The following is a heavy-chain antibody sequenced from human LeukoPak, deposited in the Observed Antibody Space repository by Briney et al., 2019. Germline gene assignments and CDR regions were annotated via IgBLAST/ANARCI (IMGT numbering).Heavy chain of an antibody. D-gene: IGHD6-13*01. CDR1: GYTFTSYG. V-gene: IGHV1-18*01. CDR2: ISAYNGNT. CDR3: ARGEQQLSNWFDP. Sequence: ASVKVSCKASGYTFTSYGISWVRQAPGQGVEWVGWISAYNGNTNYAQKLQGRVSMTTDTSTSTAYMELRSLRSDDTAVYYCARGEQQLSNWFDPWGQGTLVTVSS. J-gene: IGHJ5*02.